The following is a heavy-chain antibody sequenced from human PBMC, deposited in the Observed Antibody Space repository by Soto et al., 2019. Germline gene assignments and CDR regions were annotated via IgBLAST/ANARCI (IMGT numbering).Heavy chain of an antibody. J-gene: IGHJ6*02. CDR2: IIPIFGTA. Sequence: GASVKVSCKASGGTFSSYAISWVRQAPRQGLEWMGGIIPIFGTANYAQKFQGRVTITADESTSTAYMELSSLRSEDTAVYYCARADPRVGGMDVWGQGTTVTVSS. V-gene: IGHV1-69*13. D-gene: IGHD1-26*01. CDR3: ARADPRVGGMDV. CDR1: GGTFSSYA.